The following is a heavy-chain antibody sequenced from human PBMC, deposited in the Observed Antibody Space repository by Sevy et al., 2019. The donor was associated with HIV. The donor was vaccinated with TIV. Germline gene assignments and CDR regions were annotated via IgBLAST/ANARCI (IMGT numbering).Heavy chain of an antibody. D-gene: IGHD3-10*01. CDR3: ARDSPYYYGSGSYRPI. Sequence: GGSLRLSCAASGFTFSSYWMSWVRQAPGKGLEWVANIKQDGSEKYYVDSVKGRFTISRDNAKNSQYLQMNSLRAEDTAVYYCARDSPYYYGSGSYRPIWGQGTMVTVSS. J-gene: IGHJ3*02. CDR2: IKQDGSEK. CDR1: GFTFSSYW. V-gene: IGHV3-7*01.